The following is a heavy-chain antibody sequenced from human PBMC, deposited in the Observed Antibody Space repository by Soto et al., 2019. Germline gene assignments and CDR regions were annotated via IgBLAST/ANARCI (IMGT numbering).Heavy chain of an antibody. V-gene: IGHV4-39*01. J-gene: IGHJ4*02. CDR3: ARRGSGSYSDY. CDR1: GGSISSSSYY. CDR2: IYYSGST. D-gene: IGHD3-10*01. Sequence: PSETLSLTCALSGGSISSSSYYWGWIRQPPGKGLEWIGSIYYSGSTYYNPSLKSRVTISVDTSKNQFSLKLSSVTAADTAVYYCARRGSGSYSDYWGQGTLVTVSS.